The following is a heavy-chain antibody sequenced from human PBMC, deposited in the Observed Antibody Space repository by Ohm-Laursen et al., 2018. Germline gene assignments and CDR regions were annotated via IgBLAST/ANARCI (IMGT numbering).Heavy chain of an antibody. V-gene: IGHV3-23*01. CDR1: GFTFSSYA. J-gene: IGHJ6*02. CDR2: FSSSGGST. CDR3: AKDLVVVVAATIEYYYGMDV. D-gene: IGHD2-15*01. Sequence: GSLRLSCAASGFTFSSYAMSWVRQAPGKGLEWVSSFSSSGGSTYYADSVKGRFTISRDKSKNTLYLQMNSLRAEDTAVYYCAKDLVVVVAATIEYYYGMDVWGQGTTVTVSS.